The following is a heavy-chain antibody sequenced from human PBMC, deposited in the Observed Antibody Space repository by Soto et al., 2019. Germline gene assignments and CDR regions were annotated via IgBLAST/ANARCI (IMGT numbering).Heavy chain of an antibody. CDR1: GYTFTSYA. CDR2: INPGNGKT. CDR3: AREGTGFKYYYYGMDV. Sequence: ASVKVSCKASGYTFTSYAMHWVRQAPGQGLEWMGWINPGNGKTKYSQKFQGRVTITTDKSASTAYMELSSLRSEDTAVYYCAREGTGFKYYYYGMDVWGQGTTVTVSS. V-gene: IGHV1-3*01. D-gene: IGHD1-1*01. J-gene: IGHJ6*02.